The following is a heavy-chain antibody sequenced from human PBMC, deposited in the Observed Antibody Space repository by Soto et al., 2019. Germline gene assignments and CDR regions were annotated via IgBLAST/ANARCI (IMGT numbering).Heavy chain of an antibody. CDR3: ARGGDIVVLWYYGMDV. J-gene: IGHJ6*02. D-gene: IGHD2-15*01. CDR1: GGSFSSYT. Sequence: QVQLVQSGAEVKKPGSSVKVSCKASGGSFSSYTISWVRQAPGQGLEWMGRIIPILGIANYAQKFQGRVTITADKSTSTAYMELSSLRSEDTAVYYCARGGDIVVLWYYGMDVWGQGTTVTVSS. V-gene: IGHV1-69*02. CDR2: IIPILGIA.